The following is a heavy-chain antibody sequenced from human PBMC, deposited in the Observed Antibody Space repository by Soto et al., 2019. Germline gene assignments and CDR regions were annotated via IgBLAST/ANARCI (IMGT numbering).Heavy chain of an antibody. D-gene: IGHD5-12*01. V-gene: IGHV1-3*01. CDR3: ATPIVAFY. CDR2: INAGNGNT. CDR1: GYTFTSYA. Sequence: QVQLVQSGAEVKKPGASVKVSCKASGYTFTSYAIHWVPQAPGQRLEWMGWINAGNGNTKYSQKFQGRVIITRDTSAGTAYMELRSLRSEDTAVYYCATPIVAFYWGQGTLVTVSS. J-gene: IGHJ4*02.